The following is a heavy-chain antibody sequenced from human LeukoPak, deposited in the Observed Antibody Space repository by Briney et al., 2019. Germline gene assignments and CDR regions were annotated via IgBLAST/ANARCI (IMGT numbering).Heavy chain of an antibody. CDR2: ISPSDGNT. V-gene: IGHV3-23*01. J-gene: IGHJ4*02. D-gene: IGHD4-17*01. CDR3: VKDSSVPYGITE. Sequence: GGSLRLSCAASRFTFSKYAMSWVRQAPGKGLEWVSAISPSDGNTFYADSVKGRFTISRDNSKNTLSLQMNSLRAEDTALYYCVKDSSVPYGITEWGQGTLVTVSS. CDR1: RFTFSKYA.